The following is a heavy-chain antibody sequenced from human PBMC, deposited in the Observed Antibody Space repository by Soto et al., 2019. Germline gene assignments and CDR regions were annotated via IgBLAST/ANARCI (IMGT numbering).Heavy chain of an antibody. D-gene: IGHD6-19*01. V-gene: IGHV3-7*05. Sequence: GGSLRLSCAASEFSFSDYWMAWVRQAPGKGLEWVANLDQGGGEKHYVDSVKGRFTISRDNAKNSLYLQMSSLRSEDTAVYYCARAPSSGWPNNWFDTWGQGTLVTVSS. CDR1: EFSFSDYW. J-gene: IGHJ5*02. CDR2: LDQGGGEK. CDR3: ARAPSSGWPNNWFDT.